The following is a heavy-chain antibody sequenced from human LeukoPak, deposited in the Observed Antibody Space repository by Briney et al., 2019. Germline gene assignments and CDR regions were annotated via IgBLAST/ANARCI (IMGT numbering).Heavy chain of an antibody. V-gene: IGHV3-23*01. CDR3: AKDRTTMVRGVTPTYFDY. Sequence: GGSLRLSCAASGLTFSSNAMSWVRQAPGKGLEWVSALSRSGGSTYYADSVKGRFTTSRDNSKNTLYLQMNSLRAEDTAVYYCAKDRTTMVRGVTPTYFDYWGQGTLVTVSS. CDR1: GLTFSSNA. CDR2: LSRSGGST. D-gene: IGHD3-10*01. J-gene: IGHJ4*02.